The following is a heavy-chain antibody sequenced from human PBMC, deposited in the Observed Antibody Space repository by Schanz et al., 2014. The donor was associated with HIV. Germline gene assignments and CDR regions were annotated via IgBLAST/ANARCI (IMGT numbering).Heavy chain of an antibody. CDR2: TSYDGTKK. D-gene: IGHD4-17*01. CDR3: VRLMSSDYDFYHYGMDV. J-gene: IGHJ6*02. Sequence: QVRLVESGGGVVRPGRSLRLSCVASGFNFNSYGMHWVRQAPGKGLEWVAVTSYDGTKKHYADSVKGRFTISRDNAKNTLYLQMNSLRAEDTAVYYCVRLMSSDYDFYHYGMDVWGQGTTVIVSS. V-gene: IGHV3-30*03. CDR1: GFNFNSYG.